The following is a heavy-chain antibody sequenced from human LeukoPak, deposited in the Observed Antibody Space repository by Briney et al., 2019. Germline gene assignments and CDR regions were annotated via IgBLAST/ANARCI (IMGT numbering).Heavy chain of an antibody. CDR2: INPNSGGT. CDR1: VYTFTVYY. J-gene: IGHJ5*02. D-gene: IGHD2-2*01. V-gene: IGHV1-2*02. CDR3: ARGSRYCSSTSCYRRWFDP. Sequence: ASVTVSFTSSVYTFTVYYMHWVRQAPGQGLEWIGWINPNSGGTNYAQKFQGRVTMTSDTSISTAYMELSRLRSDDTAVYYCARGSRYCSSTSCYRRWFDPWGQGTLVTVSS.